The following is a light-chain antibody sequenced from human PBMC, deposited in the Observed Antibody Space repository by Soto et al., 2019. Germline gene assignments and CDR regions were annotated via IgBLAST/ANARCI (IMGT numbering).Light chain of an antibody. CDR2: GAS. Sequence: EIVLTQSPDTLSLSPGERATLSCRASQSVSSSYLAWYQQKPGQAPRLLIYGASTRATGIPVRFSGSASGTEFTLTISSLQSEDFTVYYCQQYNKWPLTFGQGTKVDIK. J-gene: IGKJ1*01. CDR3: QQYNKWPLT. CDR1: QSVSSSY. V-gene: IGKV3-15*01.